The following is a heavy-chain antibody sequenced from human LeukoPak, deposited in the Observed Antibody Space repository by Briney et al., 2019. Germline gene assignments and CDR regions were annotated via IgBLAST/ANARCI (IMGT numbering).Heavy chain of an antibody. D-gene: IGHD3-22*01. CDR2: MHHSGST. CDR3: ARDPGAYYDSSGYLNWFDP. CDR1: GGSISSYY. J-gene: IGHJ5*02. Sequence: PSETQSLTCTVSGGSISSYYRGWIRQPPGKGLEWIGSMHHSGSTYYNPSLKSRVTTSVDTSKNQFSLKLSSVTAADTAVYYCARDPGAYYDSSGYLNWFDPWGQGTLVTVSS. V-gene: IGHV4-39*07.